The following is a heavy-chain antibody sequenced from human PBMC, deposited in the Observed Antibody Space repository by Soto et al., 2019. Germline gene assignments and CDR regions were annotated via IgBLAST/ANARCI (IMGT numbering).Heavy chain of an antibody. Sequence: QVQLQESGPGLVKPSGTLSLTCAVSGGSISSSNWWSWVRQPPGKGLEWIGEIYHSGSTNYNPSLKGRVTISVDKSKNQFSLKLSSVTAADTAVYYCARDRYYGSGSPIYYFDYWGQGTLVTVSS. CDR2: IYHSGST. CDR3: ARDRYYGSGSPIYYFDY. D-gene: IGHD3-10*01. CDR1: GGSISSSNW. V-gene: IGHV4-4*02. J-gene: IGHJ4*02.